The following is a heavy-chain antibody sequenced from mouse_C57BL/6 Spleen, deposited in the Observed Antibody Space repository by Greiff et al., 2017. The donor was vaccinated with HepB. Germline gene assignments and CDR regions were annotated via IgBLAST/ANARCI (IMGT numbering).Heavy chain of an antibody. J-gene: IGHJ1*03. Sequence: VQLQQSGAELVRPGSSVKLSCKASGYTFTSYWMHWVKQRPIQGLEWIGNIDPSDSETHYNQKFKDKVTLTVDKASSTAYMQLSSLKSEDSAVYYCARGDYYGSSPWYFDGWSTGTTVTVSS. V-gene: IGHV1-52*01. CDR1: GYTFTSYW. D-gene: IGHD1-1*01. CDR3: ARGDYYGSSPWYFDG. CDR2: IDPSDSET.